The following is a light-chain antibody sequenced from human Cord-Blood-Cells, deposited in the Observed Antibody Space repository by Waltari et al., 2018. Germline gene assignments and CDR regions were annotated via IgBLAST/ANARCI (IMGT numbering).Light chain of an antibody. V-gene: IGKV3-15*01. CDR1: PSVSSN. CDR3: QQYNNWPLT. CDR2: GAS. Sequence: EIVMTQSPATLSVSPGERATLSCRASPSVSSNLAWYQQKPGQAPRLLTYGASTRATGIPARFSGSGSGTEFTLNISSLQSGDVAVYYCQQYNNWPLTFGGGTKVGIK. J-gene: IGKJ4*01.